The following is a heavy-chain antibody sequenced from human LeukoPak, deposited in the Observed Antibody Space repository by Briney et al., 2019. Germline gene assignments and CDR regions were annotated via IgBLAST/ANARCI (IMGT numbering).Heavy chain of an antibody. J-gene: IGHJ6*03. Sequence: GASVKVSCKASGYIFIAYYMHWVRQAPGQGLEWMGWTNPNSGGTNYAQKFQGRVTMTRDTSISTAYMELSRLRSDDTAVYYCARDSSGNTYYYYYYMDVWGKGTTVTVSS. CDR1: GYIFIAYY. CDR2: TNPNSGGT. D-gene: IGHD6-6*01. CDR3: ARDSSGNTYYYYYYMDV. V-gene: IGHV1-2*02.